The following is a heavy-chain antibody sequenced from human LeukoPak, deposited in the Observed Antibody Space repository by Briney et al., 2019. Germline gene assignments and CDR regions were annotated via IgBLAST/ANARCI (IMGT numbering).Heavy chain of an antibody. D-gene: IGHD3-22*01. V-gene: IGHV1-69*13. CDR2: IIPIFGTA. J-gene: IGHJ5*02. CDR1: GYTFTSYA. Sequence: ASVKVSCKASGYTFTSYAISWVRQAPGQGLEWMGGIIPIFGTANYAQKFQGRVTITADESTSTAYMELSSLRSEDTAVYYCATLPNYDSSGYYFGNWFDPWGQGTLVTVSS. CDR3: ATLPNYDSSGYYFGNWFDP.